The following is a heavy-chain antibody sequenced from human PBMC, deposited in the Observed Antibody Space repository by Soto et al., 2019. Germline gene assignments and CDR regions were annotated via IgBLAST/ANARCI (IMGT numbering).Heavy chain of an antibody. Sequence: PGESLRLSCAASGFTFSSYAMSWVRQAPGKGLEWVSAISGSGGSTYYADSVKGRFTISRDNSKNTLYLQMNSLRAEDTAVYYCAKDLDSSSWYPVVTAVHWGQGILVTVSS. D-gene: IGHD6-13*01. CDR1: GFTFSSYA. J-gene: IGHJ4*02. CDR2: ISGSGGST. CDR3: AKDLDSSSWYPVVTAVH. V-gene: IGHV3-23*01.